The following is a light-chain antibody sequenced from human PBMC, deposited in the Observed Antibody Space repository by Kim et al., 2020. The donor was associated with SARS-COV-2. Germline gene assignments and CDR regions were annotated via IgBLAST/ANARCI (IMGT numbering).Light chain of an antibody. V-gene: IGLV2-11*01. Sequence: QSALTQPRSVSGSPGQSVTISCTGTSSDVGGYNYVSWYQHHPGQAPKLMIYDVIKRLSGVPDRFSGSKSGNTASLTISGLQAEDEADYYCCSYAGTYTWVFGGGTKLTVL. CDR2: DVI. J-gene: IGLJ3*02. CDR3: CSYAGTYTWV. CDR1: SSDVGGYNY.